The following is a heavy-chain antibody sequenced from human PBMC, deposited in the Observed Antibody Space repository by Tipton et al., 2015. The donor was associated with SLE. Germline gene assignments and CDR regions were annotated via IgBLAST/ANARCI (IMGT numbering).Heavy chain of an antibody. CDR1: GGSISSGDYY. CDR2: IYYSGST. Sequence: TLSLTCTVSGGSISSGDYYWSWIRQPPGKGLEWIGSIYYSGSTYYNPSLKSRVTISDDTSKNQFTLNLRSVTAADTAVYYCARAMVRGVRVFDYWGQGTLVTVSS. D-gene: IGHD3-10*01. J-gene: IGHJ4*02. CDR3: ARAMVRGVRVFDY. V-gene: IGHV4-39*06.